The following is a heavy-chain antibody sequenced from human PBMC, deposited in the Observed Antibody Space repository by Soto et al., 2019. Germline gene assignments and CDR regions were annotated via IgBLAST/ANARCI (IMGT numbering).Heavy chain of an antibody. D-gene: IGHD1-26*01. CDR3: ARSYGVGPAWGDVFNY. CDR2: IDADGSSA. V-gene: IGHV3-74*01. J-gene: IGHJ4*02. CDR1: GFTFGNYW. Sequence: VQLVESGGGLVQPGESLRLSCVASGFTFGNYWMHWVRQAPGKGLVWVSRIDADGSSANYTDSMKGRFTISRDNARNTLYLQVDSLRVEATAGYYCARSYGVGPAWGDVFNYGGQGTLVTVSS.